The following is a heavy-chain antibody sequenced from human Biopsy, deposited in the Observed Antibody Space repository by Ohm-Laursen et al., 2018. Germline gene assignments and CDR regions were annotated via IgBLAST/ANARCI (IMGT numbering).Heavy chain of an antibody. J-gene: IGHJ4*02. Sequence: SSVKVSCKSSGGTFSNYAISWVRQAPGEGLEWMGGIIAVSGLVNYAPKFRGRVSITADKSTTTAYMELSNLKSEDTAVYYCATPFQYYDSWGGYPPFDHWGQGTLVTVSS. V-gene: IGHV1-69*17. CDR1: GGTFSNYA. CDR3: ATPFQYYDSWGGYPPFDH. CDR2: IIAVSGLV. D-gene: IGHD3-3*01.